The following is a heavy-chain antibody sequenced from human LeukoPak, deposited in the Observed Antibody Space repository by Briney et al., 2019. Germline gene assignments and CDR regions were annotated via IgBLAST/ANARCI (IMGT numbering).Heavy chain of an antibody. Sequence: GGSLRLSCAASRFTFSSYWMTWVRQAPGKGLEFVACIKQDGNEKYYVGSVKGRFTVSRDTATNSLHLQMNSLRVEDTAIYYCANVGDGYSDAFYIWGQGTMVTVSS. D-gene: IGHD5-24*01. V-gene: IGHV3-7*01. J-gene: IGHJ3*02. CDR3: ANVGDGYSDAFYI. CDR1: RFTFSSYW. CDR2: IKQDGNEK.